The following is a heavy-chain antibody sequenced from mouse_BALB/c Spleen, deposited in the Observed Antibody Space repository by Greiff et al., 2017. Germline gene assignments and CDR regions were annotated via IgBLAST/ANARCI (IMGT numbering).Heavy chain of an antibody. J-gene: IGHJ4*01. V-gene: IGHV1-69*02. CDR1: GYTFTSYW. CDR2: IYPSDSYT. D-gene: IGHD2-3*01. CDR3: TRLLPHPHYYAMDY. Sequence: QVQLQQPGAELVRPGASVKLSCKASGYTFTSYWINWVKQRPGQGLEWIGNIYPSDSYTNYNQKFKDKATLTVDKSSSTAYMQLSSPTSEDSAVYYCTRLLPHPHYYAMDYWGQGTSVTVSS.